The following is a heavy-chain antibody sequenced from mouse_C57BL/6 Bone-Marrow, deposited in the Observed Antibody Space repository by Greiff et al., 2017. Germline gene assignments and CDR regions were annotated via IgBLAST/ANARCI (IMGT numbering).Heavy chain of an antibody. D-gene: IGHD2-10*02. CDR3: ARYDVPWYFDV. Sequence: VQLQQSGPELVKPGASVKISCKASGYTFTDYYMNWVKQSHGKSLEWIGDINPNNGGTSYNQKFKGKATLTVDKSSSTAYMELRSLTSEDSAVYYCARYDVPWYFDVWGTGTTVTVSS. CDR1: GYTFTDYY. J-gene: IGHJ1*03. CDR2: INPNNGGT. V-gene: IGHV1-26*01.